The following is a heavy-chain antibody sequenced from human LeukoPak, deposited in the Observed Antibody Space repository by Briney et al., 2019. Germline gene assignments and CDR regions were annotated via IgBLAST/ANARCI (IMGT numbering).Heavy chain of an antibody. CDR3: AREDYDDSGAWYFDL. J-gene: IGHJ2*01. V-gene: IGHV4-34*01. CDR2: INHSGST. Sequence: SETLSLTCAVYGGSFSNYYWSWIRQPPGKGLEWIGEINHSGSTNYNPSLKSRVTISVDKSKNQFSLKLSSVTAADTAVYYCAREDYDDSGAWYFDLWGRGTLVTVSS. D-gene: IGHD3-3*01. CDR1: GGSFSNYY.